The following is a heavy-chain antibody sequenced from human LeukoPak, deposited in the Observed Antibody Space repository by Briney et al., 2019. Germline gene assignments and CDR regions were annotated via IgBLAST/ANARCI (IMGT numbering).Heavy chain of an antibody. V-gene: IGHV3-33*01. Sequence: PGGSLRLYRSASGFTFSSYGMEWVRPAPGKGLEGVAVIWYDGSNKYYADSVKGRFTISRDNYKNTLYLQMHSLRAEETAVYSCARDPYSSGRGYYGMDVWGKGTTVTVSS. J-gene: IGHJ6*04. D-gene: IGHD6-25*01. CDR2: IWYDGSNK. CDR1: GFTFSSYG. CDR3: ARDPYSSGRGYYGMDV.